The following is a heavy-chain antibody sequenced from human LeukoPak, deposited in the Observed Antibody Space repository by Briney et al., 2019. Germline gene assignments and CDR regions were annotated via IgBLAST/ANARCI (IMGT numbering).Heavy chain of an antibody. CDR1: GFSFSSYA. Sequence: GGSLKLSCAASGFSFSSYAMSWVRQAPGKGLEWVSSISGSGDNTYYAESVKGRFTISRDDSKNTLFLQMNSLRAEDTAVFYCAKRSGYTTGWFFDFWGQGTLVTVSS. CDR2: ISGSGDNT. D-gene: IGHD6-19*01. V-gene: IGHV3-23*01. CDR3: AKRSGYTTGWFFDF. J-gene: IGHJ4*02.